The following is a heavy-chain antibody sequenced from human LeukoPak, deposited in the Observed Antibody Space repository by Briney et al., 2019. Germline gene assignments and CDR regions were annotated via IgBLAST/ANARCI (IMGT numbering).Heavy chain of an antibody. CDR3: AREATREYDFWSGYYPYYYYYYMDV. D-gene: IGHD3-3*01. CDR2: ISSSSSYI. Sequence: GGSLRLTCAASGFTFSSYSMNWVRQAPGKGLEWVSSISSSSSYIYYADSVKGRFTISRDNAKNSLYLQMNSLRAEDTAVYYCAREATREYDFWSGYYPYYYYYYMDVWGKGTTVTVSS. J-gene: IGHJ6*03. CDR1: GFTFSSYS. V-gene: IGHV3-21*01.